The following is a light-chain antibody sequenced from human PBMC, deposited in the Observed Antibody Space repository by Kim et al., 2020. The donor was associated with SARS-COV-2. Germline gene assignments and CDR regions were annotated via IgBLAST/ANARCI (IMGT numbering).Light chain of an antibody. CDR3: QTWGTGIRGV. Sequence: SVKLTCTLSSGHSSYAIAWHHQQPEKGPRYLMKLNSDGSHSKGDGIPDRFSGSSSGAERYLTISSLQSEDEADYYCQTWGTGIRGVFGGGTQLTVL. CDR1: SGHSSYA. V-gene: IGLV4-69*01. J-gene: IGLJ3*02. CDR2: LNSDGSH.